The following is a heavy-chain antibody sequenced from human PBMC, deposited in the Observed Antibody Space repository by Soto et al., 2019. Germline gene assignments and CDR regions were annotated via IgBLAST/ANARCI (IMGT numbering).Heavy chain of an antibody. V-gene: IGHV3-30*18. CDR2: ISYDGSNK. CDR3: AKRVGDSSGYYYDYYYGMDV. D-gene: IGHD3-22*01. CDR1: GFTFSSYG. Sequence: QVQLVESGGGVVQPGRSLRLSCAASGFTFSSYGMHWVRQAPGKGLEWVAVISYDGSNKYYADSVKGRFTISRDNSKNTLYLQMNSLRAEDTAVYYCAKRVGDSSGYYYDYYYGMDVWGQGTTVTVSS. J-gene: IGHJ6*02.